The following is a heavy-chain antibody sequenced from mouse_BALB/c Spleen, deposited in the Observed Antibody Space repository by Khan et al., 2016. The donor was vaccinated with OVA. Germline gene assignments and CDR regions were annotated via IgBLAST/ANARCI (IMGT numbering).Heavy chain of an antibody. CDR1: GFSLSRYN. D-gene: IGHD2-14*01. Sequence: QVQLQQSGPGLVAPSQSLSITCTVSGFSLSRYNIHWVRQPPGKGLEWLGMIWGGGGTDYNSTLKSRLSISKDNSKSQAFLKMNSLQTDDSAMYYCARAYYRSDGYYAMDYWGQGTSVTVSS. CDR2: IWGGGGT. V-gene: IGHV2-6-4*01. J-gene: IGHJ4*01. CDR3: ARAYYRSDGYYAMDY.